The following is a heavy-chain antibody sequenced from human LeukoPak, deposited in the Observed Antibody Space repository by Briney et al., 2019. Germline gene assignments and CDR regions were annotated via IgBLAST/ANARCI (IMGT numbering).Heavy chain of an antibody. CDR2: ISSSSSYI. CDR3: ARAARTGRLGYYFDY. V-gene: IGHV3-21*01. CDR1: GFTFSSYS. Sequence: GGSLRLSCAASGFTFSSYSMNWVRQAPGKGLEWVSSISSSSSYIYYADSVKGRFTISRDNAKNSLHLQMNSLRAEDTAVYYCARAARTGRLGYYFDYWGQGTLVTVSS. D-gene: IGHD3/OR15-3a*01. J-gene: IGHJ4*02.